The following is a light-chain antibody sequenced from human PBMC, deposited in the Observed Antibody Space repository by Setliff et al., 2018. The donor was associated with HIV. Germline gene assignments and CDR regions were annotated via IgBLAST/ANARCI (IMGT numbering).Light chain of an antibody. Sequence: QSALTQPRSVSGSPGQSVTISCTGTSSDVGSYNYVSWYQQHPGKAPKLMIYDVTKRPSGVPDRFSGSKSGNTASLTIFGLQAEDEADYYCCSYAGSYTPVIFGGGTKVTVL. CDR2: DVT. CDR3: CSYAGSYTPVI. CDR1: SSDVGSYNY. V-gene: IGLV2-11*01. J-gene: IGLJ2*01.